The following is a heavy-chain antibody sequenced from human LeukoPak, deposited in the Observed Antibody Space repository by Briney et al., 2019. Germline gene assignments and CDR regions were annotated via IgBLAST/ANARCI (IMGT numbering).Heavy chain of an antibody. D-gene: IGHD1-26*01. CDR2: MSYDGFSK. CDR1: GIAFSNSI. V-gene: IGHV3-30*04. CDR3: AREFREAWVYYFDY. J-gene: IGHJ4*02. Sequence: PGGSLRLSCAASGIAFSNSIMHWVRQAPGKGLEWVSAMSYDGFSKYHADSLKGRLSISRDDSKNTLYLQMNSLRAEDTAVYYCAREFREAWVYYFDYWGQGTLVTVSS.